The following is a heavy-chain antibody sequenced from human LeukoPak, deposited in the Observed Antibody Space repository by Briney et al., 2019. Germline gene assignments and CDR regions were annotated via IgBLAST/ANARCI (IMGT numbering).Heavy chain of an antibody. D-gene: IGHD2-15*01. J-gene: IGHJ4*02. CDR3: AKGSEPYCSGGSCPFDY. Sequence: PGGSLRLSCAASGFTFSSYAMSWVRQAPGKGLEWVSAISGSGGSTYYADSVKGRFTISRDNSKNTLYLQMNSLRAEDTAVYYCAKGSEPYCSGGSCPFDYWGQGTLVTVSS. CDR1: GFTFSSYA. V-gene: IGHV3-23*01. CDR2: ISGSGGST.